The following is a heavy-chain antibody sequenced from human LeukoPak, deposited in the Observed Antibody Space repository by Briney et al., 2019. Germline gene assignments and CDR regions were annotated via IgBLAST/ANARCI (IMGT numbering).Heavy chain of an antibody. Sequence: PGGSLRLSCAASGFTFSSYEMNWVRQAPGKGLEWVSYISISGSTIYYADSVKGRFTISRDNAKNSLYLQMNSLRAEDTAVYYCARAYDSSGYYHFDYWGQGTLVTVSS. V-gene: IGHV3-48*03. CDR3: ARAYDSSGYYHFDY. J-gene: IGHJ4*02. D-gene: IGHD3-22*01. CDR2: ISISGSTI. CDR1: GFTFSSYE.